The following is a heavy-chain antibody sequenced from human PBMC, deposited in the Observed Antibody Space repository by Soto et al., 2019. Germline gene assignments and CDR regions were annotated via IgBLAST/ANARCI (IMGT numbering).Heavy chain of an antibody. V-gene: IGHV1-46*01. Sequence: QVQLVQSGAEVKKPGASVKVSCKASGYTFSSYYIHWVRQAPGQGLEWVGIINPNGGKTTYAQKFQDRVTMTRDTSTSTVYMELSSLRSEDTAVYYCTRDLRGSYSDYWGQGTLVTVSS. J-gene: IGHJ4*02. CDR1: GYTFSSYY. CDR2: INPNGGKT. CDR3: TRDLRGSYSDY. D-gene: IGHD1-26*01.